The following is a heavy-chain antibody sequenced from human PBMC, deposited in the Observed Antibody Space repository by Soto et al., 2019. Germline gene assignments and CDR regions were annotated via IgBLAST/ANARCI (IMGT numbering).Heavy chain of an antibody. CDR1: GGSISSSSYY. J-gene: IGHJ4*02. CDR3: ASLWFGELSFDY. D-gene: IGHD3-10*01. CDR2: IYYSGST. Sequence: SETLSLTCTVSGGSISSSSYYWGWIRQPPGKGLEWIGSIYYSGSTYYNPSLKSRVTISVDTSKNQFSLKLSSVTAADTAVYYCASLWFGELSFDYRGQRTLVTVSS. V-gene: IGHV4-39*01.